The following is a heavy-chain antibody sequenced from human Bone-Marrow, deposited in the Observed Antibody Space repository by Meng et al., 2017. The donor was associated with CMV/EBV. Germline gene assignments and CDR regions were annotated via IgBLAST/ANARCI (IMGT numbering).Heavy chain of an antibody. CDR1: GFTFDDYA. Sequence: GGSLRLSCAASGFTFDDYAMHWVRQAPGKGLEWVPGTSWNSGSIGYADSVKGRFTISRDNAKNSLYLQMNSLRAEDMALYYCAKDVAVAGPYYFDYWGQGTLVTVSS. J-gene: IGHJ4*02. CDR2: TSWNSGSI. CDR3: AKDVAVAGPYYFDY. V-gene: IGHV3-9*03. D-gene: IGHD6-19*01.